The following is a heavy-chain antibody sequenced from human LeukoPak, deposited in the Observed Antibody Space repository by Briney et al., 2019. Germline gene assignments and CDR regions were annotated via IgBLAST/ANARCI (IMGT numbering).Heavy chain of an antibody. CDR2: IYYSGST. J-gene: IGHJ4*02. Sequence: SETLSLTCTVSGCSISSSSYYWGWIRQPPGKGLEWIGSIYYSGSTYYNPSLKTRVTISVDTSKNQFSLKLSSVTAADTAVYYCARQDYYDSPYFDYWGQGTLVTVSS. V-gene: IGHV4-39*07. D-gene: IGHD3-22*01. CDR1: GCSISSSSYY. CDR3: ARQDYYDSPYFDY.